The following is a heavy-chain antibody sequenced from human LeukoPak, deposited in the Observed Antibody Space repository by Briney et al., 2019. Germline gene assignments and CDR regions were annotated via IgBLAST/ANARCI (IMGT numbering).Heavy chain of an antibody. CDR3: ARDSPGQHDAFDI. CDR1: GGSISSYY. CDR2: IYYSGST. D-gene: IGHD1-1*01. V-gene: IGHV4-59*01. Sequence: PSETLSLTCTVSGGSISSYYWSWIRQPPGKGLEWIGYIYYSGSTNYNPSLKSRVTISVDTSKNQFSLKLSSVTAADTAVYYCARDSPGQHDAFDIWGQGTMVTVSS. J-gene: IGHJ3*02.